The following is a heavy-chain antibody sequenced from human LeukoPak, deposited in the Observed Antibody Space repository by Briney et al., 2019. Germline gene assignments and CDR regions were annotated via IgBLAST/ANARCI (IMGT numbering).Heavy chain of an antibody. Sequence: SETLSLTCSVSSGSISSGSSYWNWIRQPAGKGLEWIGHIYTSGSTHYNPSLKSRATISADTSKNQFSLNLSSVTAADTAVYFCAGTRDTAMTDDAFDIWGQGTMVTVSS. V-gene: IGHV4-61*09. CDR1: SGSISSGSSY. CDR2: IYTSGST. CDR3: AGTRDTAMTDDAFDI. D-gene: IGHD5-18*01. J-gene: IGHJ3*02.